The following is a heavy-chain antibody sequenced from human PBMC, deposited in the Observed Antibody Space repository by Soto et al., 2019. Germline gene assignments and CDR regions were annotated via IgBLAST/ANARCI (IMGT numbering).Heavy chain of an antibody. CDR2: ISAYNGNT. Sequence: ASVKVSCKASGYTFTSYGISWVRQAPGQGLEWMGWISAYNGNTNYAQKLQGRVTMTTDTSTSTAYMELRSLRSDDTAVYYCASLPVGYCSGGSCYEVGDFDIWGQGTMVTLSS. J-gene: IGHJ3*02. V-gene: IGHV1-18*01. CDR1: GYTFTSYG. D-gene: IGHD2-15*01. CDR3: ASLPVGYCSGGSCYEVGDFDI.